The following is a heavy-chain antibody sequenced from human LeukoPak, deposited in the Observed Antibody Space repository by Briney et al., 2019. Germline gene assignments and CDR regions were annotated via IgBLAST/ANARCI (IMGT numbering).Heavy chain of an antibody. J-gene: IGHJ5*02. Sequence: GGSLRLSCAASGFTFSSSGMHWVRQAPGKGLEWVAVILYNGSNKYYADSVKGRFTISRDNSKNTLYLQMNSLRVENTAVYYCARAGGYCSGGSCYRGYSWFDPWGQGTLVTVSS. CDR2: ILYNGSNK. CDR1: GFTFSSSG. D-gene: IGHD2-15*01. V-gene: IGHV3-33*01. CDR3: ARAGGYCSGGSCYRGYSWFDP.